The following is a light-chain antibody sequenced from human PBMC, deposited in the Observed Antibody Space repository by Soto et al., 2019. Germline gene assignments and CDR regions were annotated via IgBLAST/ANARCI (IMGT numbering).Light chain of an antibody. CDR1: SSDVGNSNL. V-gene: IGLV2-23*01. J-gene: IGLJ2*01. Sequence: QSALTQPASVSGSPGQSITISCTGTSSDVGNSNLVSWYQQHPGKAPKLMIYEGSKRPSGVSNRFSGYKSGNTASLTISGHQAEDEAEYYCCSYTGSSTVFGGGTKLTVL. CDR3: CSYTGSSTV. CDR2: EGS.